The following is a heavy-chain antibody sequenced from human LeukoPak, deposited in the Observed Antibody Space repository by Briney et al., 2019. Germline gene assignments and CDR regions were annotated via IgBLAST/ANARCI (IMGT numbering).Heavy chain of an antibody. CDR2: IYYSGST. V-gene: IGHV4-31*03. CDR1: GGSFSSGGYY. D-gene: IGHD3-16*02. Sequence: SETLSLTCTVSGGSFSSGGYYWSWIRQHPGKGLEWIVYIYYSGSTYYNPSLKSRVTISVDTSKNQFSLKLSSVTAADTAVYYCARDSPYDYVWGSYRYTPGWLDYWGQGTLVTVSS. J-gene: IGHJ4*02. CDR3: ARDSPYDYVWGSYRYTPGWLDY.